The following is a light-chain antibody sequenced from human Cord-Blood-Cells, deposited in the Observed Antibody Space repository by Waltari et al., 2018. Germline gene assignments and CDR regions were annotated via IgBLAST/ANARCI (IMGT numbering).Light chain of an antibody. CDR3: CSYAGSSTPYV. CDR1: RSDVGSYNL. J-gene: IGLJ1*01. Sequence: QSALTQPASVSGSPGQSITISCTGTRSDVGSYNLVSWYQQHPGKAPKPMIYEVSKRPSGVSNRFSGSKSGNTASLTISGLQAEDEADYYCCSYAGSSTPYVFGTGTKVTVL. V-gene: IGLV2-23*02. CDR2: EVS.